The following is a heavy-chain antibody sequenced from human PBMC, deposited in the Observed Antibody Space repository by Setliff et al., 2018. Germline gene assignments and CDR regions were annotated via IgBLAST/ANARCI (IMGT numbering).Heavy chain of an antibody. J-gene: IGHJ4*02. V-gene: IGHV4-39*07. Sequence: SETLSLTCTVSGASVSGNSYYWGWIRQPPGKGLEWNGSMYYGGGGSTYYNASLKSRVTISVDTSKNQFSLKLNSVTAADTAVYYCARAPRYFDPTGSYFDYWGQGTLVTVSS. D-gene: IGHD3-9*01. CDR1: GASVSGNSYY. CDR3: ARAPRYFDPTGSYFDY. CDR2: MYYGGGGST.